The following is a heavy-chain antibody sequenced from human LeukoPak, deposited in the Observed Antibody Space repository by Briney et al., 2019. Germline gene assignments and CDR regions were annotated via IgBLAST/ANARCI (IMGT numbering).Heavy chain of an antibody. D-gene: IGHD3-10*01. V-gene: IGHV4-59*01. CDR2: IYYIGST. CDR1: GGSISSYY. J-gene: IGHJ4*02. CDR3: ARSTYYYGSGSFDY. Sequence: SETLSLTCTVSGGSISSYYWSWSRQPPGKGLEWIGYIYYIGSTNYNPSLKSRVTISVDTSKNQFSLKLRSVTPADTAVYYCARSTYYYGSGSFDYWGQGTLVTVSS.